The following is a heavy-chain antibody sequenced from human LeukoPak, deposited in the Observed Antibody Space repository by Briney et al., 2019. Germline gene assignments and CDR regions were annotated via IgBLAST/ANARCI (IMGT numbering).Heavy chain of an antibody. CDR1: GFTFSTYA. D-gene: IGHD3-10*01. CDR3: ARDSSGYIFDI. Sequence: ERSLRLSCAASGFTFSTYAMHWVRQAPGKGLEWVAVVSNDAYNKYYSDSVKGRFTISRDNAKNSLYLQMNSLRDEDTAVYYCARDSSGYIFDIWGQGTMVTVSS. J-gene: IGHJ3*02. CDR2: VSNDAYNK. V-gene: IGHV3-30-3*01.